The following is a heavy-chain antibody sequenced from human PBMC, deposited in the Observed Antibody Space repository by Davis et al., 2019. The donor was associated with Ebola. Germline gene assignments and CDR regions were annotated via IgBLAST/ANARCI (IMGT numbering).Heavy chain of an antibody. CDR1: GGSFSGYY. D-gene: IGHD2-15*01. V-gene: IGHV4-34*01. Sequence: GSLRLSCAVYGGSFSGYYWSWIRQPPGKGLEWIGEINHSGSTNYNPSLKSRVTISVDTSKNQFSLKLSSVTAADTAVYYRARRKRYCSGGSCYHSTIDYWGQGTLVTVSS. CDR3: ARRKRYCSGGSCYHSTIDY. CDR2: INHSGST. J-gene: IGHJ4*02.